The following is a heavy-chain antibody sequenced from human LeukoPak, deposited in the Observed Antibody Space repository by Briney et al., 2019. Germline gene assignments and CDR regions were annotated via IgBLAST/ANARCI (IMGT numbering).Heavy chain of an antibody. CDR3: AKDSLGVVEY. CDR1: GFTFSDYN. Sequence: GGSLRLSCAASGFTFSDYNMRWIRQAPGKGLEWVSSISRSGSTKYYADSVKGRFTISRDNSKNTLYLQMNSLRAEDTAVYYCAKDSLGVVEYWGQGTLVTVSS. CDR2: ISRSGSTK. J-gene: IGHJ4*02. D-gene: IGHD2-15*01. V-gene: IGHV3-11*01.